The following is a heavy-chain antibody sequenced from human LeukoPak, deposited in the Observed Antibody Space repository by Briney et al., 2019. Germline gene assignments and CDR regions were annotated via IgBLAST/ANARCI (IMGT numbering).Heavy chain of an antibody. V-gene: IGHV4-38-2*02. D-gene: IGHD6-6*01. CDR2: VFHSGNT. Sequence: SETLSLTCTVSGYSISSTYYWGWIRQPPGKGLEWVGSVFHSGNTYYNPSLKSRLTISVDTSKNQFSLTLTSVTAADTAVYYCARDRSVGVLPAPPFDFWGQGTLVTVSS. CDR1: GYSISSTYY. J-gene: IGHJ4*02. CDR3: ARDRSVGVLPAPPFDF.